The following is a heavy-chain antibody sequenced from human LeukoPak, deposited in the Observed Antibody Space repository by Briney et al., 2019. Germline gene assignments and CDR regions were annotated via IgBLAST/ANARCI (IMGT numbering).Heavy chain of an antibody. CDR1: GWTLSDVY. D-gene: IGHD1-26*01. Sequence: SETLSLTCEVYGWTLSDVYWSWIRQTPGKGLEWIGGINHGGSTNYNPSLKSRVTISVDTSKNQFSLKLTSVTAADTAVYYCARDGELPLLVNYHRFAMDVWGQGTTVTVSS. CDR2: INHGGST. V-gene: IGHV4-34*01. J-gene: IGHJ6*02. CDR3: ARDGELPLLVNYHRFAMDV.